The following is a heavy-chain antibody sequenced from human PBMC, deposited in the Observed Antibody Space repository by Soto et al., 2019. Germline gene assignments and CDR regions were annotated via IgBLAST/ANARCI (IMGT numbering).Heavy chain of an antibody. J-gene: IGHJ6*02. CDR3: ARDTEDSGDYYYYGMDV. D-gene: IGHD2-15*01. V-gene: IGHV3-21*01. CDR2: ISSSSSYI. Sequence: GALKPSSEASGFTFSSYSINWVRHSPRKRQAWVLSISSSSSYIYYADSVKGRFTISRDNAKNSLYLQMNSLRAEDTAVYYCARDTEDSGDYYYYGMDVWGQGTTVTVSS. CDR1: GFTFSSYS.